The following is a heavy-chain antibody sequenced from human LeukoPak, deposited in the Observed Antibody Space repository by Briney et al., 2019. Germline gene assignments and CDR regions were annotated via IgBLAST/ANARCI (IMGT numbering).Heavy chain of an antibody. Sequence: GSLRLSCAASGFTFSSFSMHWVRQAPGKGLEWVALISYDGNNKFYADSVKGRFTISRDNSKNTLYLQMNSLRVEDTAVFYCARQGSTSMFDFWGQGTLVTVSS. CDR1: GFTFSSFS. D-gene: IGHD2-2*01. J-gene: IGHJ4*02. V-gene: IGHV3-30-3*01. CDR2: ISYDGNNK. CDR3: ARQGSTSMFDF.